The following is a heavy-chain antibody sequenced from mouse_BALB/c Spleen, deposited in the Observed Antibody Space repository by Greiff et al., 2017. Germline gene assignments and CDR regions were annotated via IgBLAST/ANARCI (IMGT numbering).Heavy chain of an antibody. J-gene: IGHJ4*01. CDR3: AHYDYDDYYAMDY. D-gene: IGHD2-4*01. CDR1: GYSFTGYN. V-gene: IGHV1-39*01. CDR2: IDPYYGGT. Sequence: VQLKESGPELEKPGASVKISCKASGYSFTGYNMNWVKQSNGKSLEWIGNIDPYYGGTSYNQKFKGKATLTVDKSSSTAYMQLKSLTSEDAAVYYCAHYDYDDYYAMDYWGQGTSVTVSS.